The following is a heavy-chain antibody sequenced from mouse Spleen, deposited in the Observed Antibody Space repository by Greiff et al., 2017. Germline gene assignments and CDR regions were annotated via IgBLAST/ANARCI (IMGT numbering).Heavy chain of an antibody. D-gene: IGHD1-1*01. V-gene: IGHV1-52*01. CDR1: GYTFTSYW. J-gene: IGHJ2*01. Sequence: QVHVKQSGAELVRPGSSVKLSCKASGYTFTSYWMHWVKQRPIQGLEWIGNIDPSDSETHYNQKFKDKATLTVDKSSSTAYMQLSSLTSEDSAVYYCARWDTTVVAFDYWGQGTTLTVSS. CDR2: IDPSDSET. CDR3: ARWDTTVVAFDY.